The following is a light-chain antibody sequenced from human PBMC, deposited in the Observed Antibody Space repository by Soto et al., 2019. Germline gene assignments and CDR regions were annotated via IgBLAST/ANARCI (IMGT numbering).Light chain of an antibody. Sequence: EIVLTQSPGTLSLSLGERATLSCRASQSVDSNYLAWYQQKPGQAPRLLIFGASSRATGIPARFSGSGSGTEFNLTISSLQSEDFAVYFCQQYDDWLRLTFGGGTKVEIK. CDR3: QQYDDWLRLT. V-gene: IGKV3D-15*01. CDR1: QSVDSN. CDR2: GAS. J-gene: IGKJ4*01.